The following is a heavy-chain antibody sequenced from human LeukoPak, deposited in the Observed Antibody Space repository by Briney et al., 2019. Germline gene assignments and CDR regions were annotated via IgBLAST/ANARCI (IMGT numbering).Heavy chain of an antibody. D-gene: IGHD6-6*01. J-gene: IGHJ4*02. Sequence: SETLSLTCTVSGGSISNYYWTWIRQPAGKGLEWIGRVYTTGSTNYNPSLKSRVTISVDTSKNQFSLKLSSVTAADTAVYYCARDAYSSSVWGQGTLVTVSS. CDR3: ARDAYSSSV. CDR1: GGSISNYY. CDR2: VYTTGST. V-gene: IGHV4-4*07.